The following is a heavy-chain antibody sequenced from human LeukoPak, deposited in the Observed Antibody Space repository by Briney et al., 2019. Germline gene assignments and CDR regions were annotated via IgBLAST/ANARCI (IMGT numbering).Heavy chain of an antibody. CDR2: IDYSGTS. D-gene: IGHD4-17*01. V-gene: IGHV4-59*02. Sequence: PSETLSLTCTVSGGSVSGYFWNWTRRPPGKGLEWIGYIDYSGTSNYNPSLQSRVTISVDTSKNQVSLKLSSVTAADTAVYYCARQDYGDYPPDYWGQGTLVTVSS. CDR3: ARQDYGDYPPDY. CDR1: GGSVSGYF. J-gene: IGHJ4*02.